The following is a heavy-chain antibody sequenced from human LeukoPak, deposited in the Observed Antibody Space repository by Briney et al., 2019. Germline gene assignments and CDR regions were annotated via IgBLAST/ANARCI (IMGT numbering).Heavy chain of an antibody. J-gene: IGHJ6*02. Sequence: GGSLRLSCAASGFIFNNYWMMWVRQAPGKGPEWVATIKQDGSETYYVDSVKGRFSITRDNTKKSLYLQMNSLSAEDTAVYYCVRYEMDVWGQGTTVTVSS. D-gene: IGHD3-3*01. CDR3: VRYEMDV. CDR1: GFIFNNYW. CDR2: IKQDGSET. V-gene: IGHV3-7*01.